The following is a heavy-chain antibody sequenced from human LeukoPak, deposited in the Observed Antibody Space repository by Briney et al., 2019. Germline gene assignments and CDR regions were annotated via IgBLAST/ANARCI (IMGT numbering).Heavy chain of an antibody. D-gene: IGHD1-14*01. CDR3: AKVSGGGLYYDGMDV. Sequence: GGSLRLSCAASGFTFSSSAMSWVRQAPGKGLEWVSGISNSGGTTYYADSVKGRFTISRDSSKNTLYLQMNSLRAEDTAVYYCAKVSGGGLYYDGMDVWGQGTTVTVSS. CDR1: GFTFSSSA. J-gene: IGHJ6*02. V-gene: IGHV3-23*01. CDR2: ISNSGGTT.